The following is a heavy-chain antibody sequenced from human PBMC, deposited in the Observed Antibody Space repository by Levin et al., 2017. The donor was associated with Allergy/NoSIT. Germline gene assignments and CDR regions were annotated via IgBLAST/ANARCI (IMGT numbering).Heavy chain of an antibody. Sequence: GGSLRLSCAASGFTFSSYWMSWVRQAPGKGLEWVANIKQDGSEKYYVDSVKGRFTISRDNAKNSLYLQMNSLRAEDTAVYYCARSESIFGVVDYYYYGMDVWGQGTTVTVSS. J-gene: IGHJ6*02. CDR3: ARSESIFGVVDYYYYGMDV. D-gene: IGHD3-3*01. CDR2: IKQDGSEK. CDR1: GFTFSSYW. V-gene: IGHV3-7*01.